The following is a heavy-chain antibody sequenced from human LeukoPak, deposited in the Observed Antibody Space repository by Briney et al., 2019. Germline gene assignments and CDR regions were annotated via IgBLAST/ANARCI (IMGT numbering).Heavy chain of an antibody. V-gene: IGHV1-2*02. CDR2: INPNSGGT. J-gene: IGHJ4*02. Sequence: ASVKVSCKASGYTFTGYYMHWVRQAPGQGLEWMGWINPNSGGTNYAQKFQGRVTMTRDTSISTAYMELSRLRSDDTAVYYCARAWTKQQLVRGHYWGQGTLVTVSS. CDR3: ARAWTKQQLVRGHY. D-gene: IGHD6-13*01. CDR1: GYTFTGYY.